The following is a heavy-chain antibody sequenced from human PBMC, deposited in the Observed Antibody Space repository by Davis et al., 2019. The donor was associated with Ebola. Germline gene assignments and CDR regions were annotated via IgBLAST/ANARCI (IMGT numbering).Heavy chain of an antibody. CDR2: ISTGTIYK. CDR3: ARDRPLDFFFGDYYGMDV. Sequence: GESLKISCAASGFTFSDYSMSWVRQAPGKGLEWVSSISTGTIYKQYADSVKGRFTISRDEAKNSLFLQMNSLRAEDTAVYYCARDRPLDFFFGDYYGMDVWGQGTTVTVSS. CDR1: GFTFSDYS. V-gene: IGHV3-21*01. D-gene: IGHD3-3*01. J-gene: IGHJ6*02.